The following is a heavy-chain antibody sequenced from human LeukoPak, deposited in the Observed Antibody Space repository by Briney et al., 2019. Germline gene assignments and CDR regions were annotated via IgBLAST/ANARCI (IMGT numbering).Heavy chain of an antibody. CDR2: ISYDGSNK. Sequence: GGSLRLSCAASGFTFSSYAMHWVRQAPGKGLEWVAVISYDGSNKYYADSVKGRFTISRDNSKNTLYLQMNSLRAEDTAVYYCARDSVGTTNYFDYWGQGTLVTVSS. V-gene: IGHV3-30-3*01. CDR3: ARDSVGTTNYFDY. CDR1: GFTFSSYA. D-gene: IGHD1-26*01. J-gene: IGHJ4*02.